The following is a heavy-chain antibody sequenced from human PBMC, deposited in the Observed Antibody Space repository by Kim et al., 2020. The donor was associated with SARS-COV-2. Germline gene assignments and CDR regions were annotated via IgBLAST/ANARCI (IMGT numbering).Heavy chain of an antibody. CDR2: IPFDGGNK. Sequence: GGSLRLSCAASGFIFSSYAMHWVRQAPGKGLEWVAVIPFDGGNKFYADSVKGRFTISGDNSKNTLYLQMTSLRAEDTAVYYCARAMARGLSSGKPRNYWYFDLWGRGTLVTVSS. CDR1: GFIFSSYA. V-gene: IGHV3-30-3*01. CDR3: ARAMARGLSSGKPRNYWYFDL. J-gene: IGHJ2*01. D-gene: IGHD6-6*01.